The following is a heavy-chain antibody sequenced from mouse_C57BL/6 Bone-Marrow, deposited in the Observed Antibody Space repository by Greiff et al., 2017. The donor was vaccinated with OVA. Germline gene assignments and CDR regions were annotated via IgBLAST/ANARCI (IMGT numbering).Heavy chain of an antibody. V-gene: IGHV4-1*01. CDR3: AVTYYSNSAWFAY. J-gene: IGHJ3*01. D-gene: IGHD2-5*01. CDR1: GIDFSRYW. CDR2: INPDSSTI. Sequence: EVKLMESGGGLVQPGGSLKLSCAASGIDFSRYWMSWVRRAPGKGLEWIGEINPDSSTINYAPSLKDKFIISRDNAKNTLYLQMSKVRSEDTALYYCAVTYYSNSAWFAYWGQGTLVTVST.